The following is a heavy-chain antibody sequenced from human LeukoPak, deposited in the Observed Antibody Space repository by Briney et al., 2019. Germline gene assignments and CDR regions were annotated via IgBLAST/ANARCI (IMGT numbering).Heavy chain of an antibody. CDR2: SSVANGNT. CDR3: ARGSSSGSDYGTFDI. CDR1: GYISTRYT. D-gene: IGHD6-13*01. J-gene: IGHJ3*02. Sequence: ASVKVSCKASGYISTRYTLHWVRQAPGQRLEWMGWSSVANGNTKYSQEFQGRVTITRDTSASTAYMELSSLTSEDMAVYYCARGSSSGSDYGTFDIWGQGTLVTVSS. V-gene: IGHV1-3*02.